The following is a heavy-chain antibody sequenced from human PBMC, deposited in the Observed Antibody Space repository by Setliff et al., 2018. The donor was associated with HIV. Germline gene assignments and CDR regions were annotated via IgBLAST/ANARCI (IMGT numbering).Heavy chain of an antibody. CDR1: GYTFFSYA. V-gene: IGHV1-3*01. CDR2: INSGKGNT. D-gene: IGHD6-13*01. J-gene: IGHJ4*02. Sequence: ASVKVSCKASGYTFFSYALHWMRQAPGQRLEWMGWINSGKGNTEYSQKFQGRVTITRDTLASTAYMELSSLRSDDTAVYYCARGITAAGTGFGYWGQGPLVTVSS. CDR3: ARGITAAGTGFGY.